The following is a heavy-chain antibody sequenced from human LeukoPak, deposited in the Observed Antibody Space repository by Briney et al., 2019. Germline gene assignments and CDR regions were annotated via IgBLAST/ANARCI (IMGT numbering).Heavy chain of an antibody. Sequence: GGSLRLSCAASGFTVSSNYMSWVRQAPGKGLEWVSVIYSGGSTYYADSVKGRFTISRDNAKNSLYLQMNSLRAEDTAVYYCARDLLPTGDYYDSSGYPLDYWGQGTLVTVSS. CDR1: GFTVSSNY. V-gene: IGHV3-53*01. CDR2: IYSGGST. D-gene: IGHD3-22*01. CDR3: ARDLLPTGDYYDSSGYPLDY. J-gene: IGHJ4*02.